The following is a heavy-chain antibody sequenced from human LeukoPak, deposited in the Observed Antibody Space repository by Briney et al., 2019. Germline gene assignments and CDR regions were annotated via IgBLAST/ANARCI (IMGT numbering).Heavy chain of an antibody. D-gene: IGHD6-6*01. V-gene: IGHV4-4*07. CDR2: IYTSGST. J-gene: IGHJ4*02. CDR1: GGSINSYY. CDR3: AKDVGQLAGLT. Sequence: PSETLSLTCTVSGGSINSYYWSWIRQPAGKGLEWIGRIYTSGSTNYNPSLKSRVTMPLDTSKNQFSLKLTSVTAADTAVYYCAKDVGQLAGLTWGQGTLVTVSS.